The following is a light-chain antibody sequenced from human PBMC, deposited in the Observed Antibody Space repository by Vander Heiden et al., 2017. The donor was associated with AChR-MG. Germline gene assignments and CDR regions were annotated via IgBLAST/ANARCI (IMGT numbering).Light chain of an antibody. J-gene: IGLJ2*01. CDR1: KLGDKY. CDR2: QDS. Sequence: SLDLTQPTPVPVSPGQTASITCSGDKLGDKYACWYQQKPGQSPVLVIYQDSKRPSGIPERFSGSNSGNTATLTISGTQAMDEADYYCQAWDSSIVVFGGGTKLTVL. CDR3: QAWDSSIVV. V-gene: IGLV3-1*01.